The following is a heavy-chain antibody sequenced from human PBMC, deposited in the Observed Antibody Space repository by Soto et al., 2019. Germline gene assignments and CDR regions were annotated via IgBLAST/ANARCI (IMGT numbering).Heavy chain of an antibody. D-gene: IGHD2-2*02. CDR2: LSNDGSNY. CDR3: ARAGECSSTSCYRQFDY. J-gene: IGHJ4*02. V-gene: IGHV3-30-3*01. Sequence: QVQLVESGGGVVQPGRSLRLSCEASGITFSTYAMHWLRLPPGKGLERLAVLSNDGSNYYYSDSVKGRFTISRDNSKSTLYLQMNSLTIEDTAVYYCARAGECSSTSCYRQFDYWGQGTLVTVSS. CDR1: GITFSTYA.